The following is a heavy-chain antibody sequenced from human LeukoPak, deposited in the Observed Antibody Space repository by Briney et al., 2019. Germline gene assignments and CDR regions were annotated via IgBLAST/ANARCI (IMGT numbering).Heavy chain of an antibody. CDR1: GYTFTSYA. D-gene: IGHD6-19*01. CDR3: ARDPPRSGWYGPFPAFDI. CDR2: INTNTGNP. Sequence: ASVKVSCKASGYTFTSYAMNWVRQAPGQGLEWMGWINTNTGNPTYAQGFTGRFVFSLDTSVSTAYLQISSLKAEDTAVYYCARDPPRSGWYGPFPAFDIWGQGTMVTVSS. V-gene: IGHV7-4-1*02. J-gene: IGHJ3*02.